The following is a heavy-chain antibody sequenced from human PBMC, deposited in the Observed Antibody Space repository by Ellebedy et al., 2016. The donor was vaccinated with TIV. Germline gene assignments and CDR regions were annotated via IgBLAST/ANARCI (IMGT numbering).Heavy chain of an antibody. CDR2: FDPEDGET. V-gene: IGHV1-24*01. CDR1: GYTLTELS. CDR3: ATDPPGGYTTGGWLVI. Sequence: AASVKVSCKVSGYTLTELSMHWVRQAPGKGLEWMGGFDPEDGETIYAQKFQGRVTMTEDTSTDTAYMELSSLRSEDTAVYYCATDPPGGYTTGGWLVIWGQGTMVTVSS. D-gene: IGHD3-16*02. J-gene: IGHJ3*02.